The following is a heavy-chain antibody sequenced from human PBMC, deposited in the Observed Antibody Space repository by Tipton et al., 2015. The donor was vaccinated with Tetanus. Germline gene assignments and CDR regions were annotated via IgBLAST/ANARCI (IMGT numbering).Heavy chain of an antibody. D-gene: IGHD2-15*01. Sequence: TLSLTCTVSGGSTHSFYWTWIRQSAGKGLEWIGRIYSGGSTNYNPSLKSRVTMSMDTSKNQFSLKLNSVTVADTAVYFCARVLRYSTRGRWDDAFDIWGQGTMVTVSS. CDR2: IYSGGST. CDR3: ARVLRYSTRGRWDDAFDI. CDR1: GGSTHSFY. J-gene: IGHJ3*02. V-gene: IGHV4-4*07.